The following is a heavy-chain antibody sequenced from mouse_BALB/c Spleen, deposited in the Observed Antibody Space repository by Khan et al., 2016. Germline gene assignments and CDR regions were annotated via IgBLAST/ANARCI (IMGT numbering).Heavy chain of an antibody. CDR2: IYPGGGDT. Sequence: QVQLQQSGAELVRPGSSVKISCKASGYAFSGYWMNWVKQRPGQGLEWIGQIYPGGGDTNYHGKFKGKATLTADKSSSTAYMQLSSLTSEDSAVYFCARGTPFASWGQGTLVTVSA. D-gene: IGHD2-14*01. CDR3: ARGTPFAS. J-gene: IGHJ3*01. CDR1: GYAFSGYW. V-gene: IGHV1-80*01.